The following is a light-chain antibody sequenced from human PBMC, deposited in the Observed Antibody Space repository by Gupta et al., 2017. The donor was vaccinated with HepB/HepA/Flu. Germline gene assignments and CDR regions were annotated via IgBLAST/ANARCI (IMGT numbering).Light chain of an antibody. V-gene: IGKV1-39*01. Sequence: DIQMTQSPSSLSASLGDRVTITCRASQSIRNYLNWYQQKPGKAPKLLIYAASNLQSGVPSRFSGSGSGTSFTRTISSLQSEDCATYYCQQSDRTPQTFGEGTSLE. CDR1: QSIRNY. CDR3: QQSDRTPQT. CDR2: AAS. J-gene: IGKJ2*01.